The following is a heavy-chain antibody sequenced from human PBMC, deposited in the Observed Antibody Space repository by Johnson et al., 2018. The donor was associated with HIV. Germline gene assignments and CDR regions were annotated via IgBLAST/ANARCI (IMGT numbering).Heavy chain of an antibody. V-gene: IGHV3-20*04. CDR2: INWTGGRI. Sequence: VQLVESGGGVVRPGGSLRLSCEASRFTFDDYGMSWVRQAPGKGLEWVSGINWTGGRIGYADSVHGRFTISRDNAKNSLYLQMNSLRAEDTALYYCARTLKWGLGLPDWDSFDIWGQGTMVTVSA. CDR3: ARTLKWGLGLPDWDSFDI. J-gene: IGHJ3*02. CDR1: RFTFDDYG. D-gene: IGHD1-26*01.